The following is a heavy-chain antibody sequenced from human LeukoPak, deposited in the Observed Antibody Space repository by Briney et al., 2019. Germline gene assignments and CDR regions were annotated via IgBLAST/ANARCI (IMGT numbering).Heavy chain of an antibody. V-gene: IGHV4-34*01. CDR2: INHSGST. CDR3: ARDDIVIVGWFDP. D-gene: IGHD2/OR15-2a*01. CDR1: GGSFSGYY. Sequence: SETLSLTCAVYGGSFSGYYWSWIRQPPGKGLEWIGEINHSGSTNYNPSLKSRVTISVDTSKNQFSLELSSVTAADTAVYYCARDDIVIVGWFDPWGQGTLVTVSS. J-gene: IGHJ5*02.